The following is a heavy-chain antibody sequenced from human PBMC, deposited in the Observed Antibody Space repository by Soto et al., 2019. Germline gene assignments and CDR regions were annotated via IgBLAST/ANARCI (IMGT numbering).Heavy chain of an antibody. D-gene: IGHD3-16*01. Sequence: GGSLRLSCSGSGFNFSDYYMNWIRQTPVRGLEWVSSILSLESHKYYAASVMGRFSISRDNAQKSLFLQMNNLRAEDTGIYFCATGLKDASNRPSFASWGPGTPVTVSS. CDR3: ATGLKDASNRPSFAS. J-gene: IGHJ4*02. CDR2: ILSLESHK. CDR1: GFNFSDYY. V-gene: IGHV3-11*01.